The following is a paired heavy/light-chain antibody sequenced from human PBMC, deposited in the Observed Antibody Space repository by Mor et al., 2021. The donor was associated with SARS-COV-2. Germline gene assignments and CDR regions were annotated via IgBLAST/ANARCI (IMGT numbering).Heavy chain of an antibody. J-gene: IGHJ5*01. CDR3: AHVDCGPNCFSLGWFDS. V-gene: IGHV2-5*01. D-gene: IGHD2-21*02. Sequence: QITLKESGPTLVKPTQTLTLACTFSGFSLNTVGVGVGWVRQPPGKALEWLALIYWNDSKLSNPSLKSSLTIIRDTSRNQVVLTMTNMGPEDTATYYCAHVDCGPNCFSLGWFDSWGPGTLVTVSS. CDR2: IYWNDSK. CDR1: GFSLNTVGVG.
Light chain of an antibody. CDR1: QSISYY. V-gene: IGKV1-39*01. CDR3: QQSYSTPLT. J-gene: IGKJ4*01. CDR2: AAS. Sequence: DIQMTQSPSSQSASVGDRVTITCRATQSISYYLNWYQQKPGKAPKLLIYAASSLQSGVPSRFSGSGSGTDFTLTISSLQPEDFATYYCQQSYSTPLTFGGGTKVEIK.